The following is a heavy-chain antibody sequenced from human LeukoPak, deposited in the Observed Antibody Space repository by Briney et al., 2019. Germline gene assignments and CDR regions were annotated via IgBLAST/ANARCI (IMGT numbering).Heavy chain of an antibody. CDR1: GFTFSSHE. V-gene: IGHV3-48*03. Sequence: TGGSLRLSCAASGFTFSSHEMNWVRQPPGKGLEWVSYISSGGSTIYYAGSVKGRFTVSRDNAKNSLYLQMNSLRAEDTALYYCARDVWFDPWGQGTLVTVSS. CDR3: ARDVWFDP. CDR2: ISSGGSTI. J-gene: IGHJ5*02.